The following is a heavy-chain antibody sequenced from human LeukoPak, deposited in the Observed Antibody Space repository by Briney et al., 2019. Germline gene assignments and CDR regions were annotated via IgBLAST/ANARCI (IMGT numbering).Heavy chain of an antibody. CDR3: ARDQGSSSWYNPNFDY. CDR2: INPNGGGT. J-gene: IGHJ4*02. Sequence: ASVKVSCKASGYTFTGYYMHWVLQAPGQGLEWMGWINPNGGGTNYAQKFQGRVTMTRDTSISTAYMELSRLRSDDTAVYYCARDQGSSSWYNPNFDYWGQGTLVTVSS. V-gene: IGHV1-2*02. D-gene: IGHD6-13*01. CDR1: GYTFTGYY.